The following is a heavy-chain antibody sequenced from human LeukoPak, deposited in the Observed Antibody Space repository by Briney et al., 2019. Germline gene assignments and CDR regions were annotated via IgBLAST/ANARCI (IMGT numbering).Heavy chain of an antibody. CDR1: GFTFSSYG. V-gene: IGHV3-30*02. CDR3: AKDLAYFGSGSYFDY. CDR2: IRYDGSNK. D-gene: IGHD3-10*01. J-gene: IGHJ4*02. Sequence: GGSLRLSCAASGFTFSSYGMHWVRQAPGKGLEWVTFIRYDGSNKYYADSVNGRFTISRDNPKNTLYLQMNSLRAEDTAVYYCAKDLAYFGSGSYFDYWGQGTLVTVSS.